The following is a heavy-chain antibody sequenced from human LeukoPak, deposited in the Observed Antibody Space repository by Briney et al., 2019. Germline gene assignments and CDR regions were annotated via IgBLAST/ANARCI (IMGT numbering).Heavy chain of an antibody. D-gene: IGHD5-18*01. CDR2: IYYSGST. CDR3: ARGPPGYSYGRQPYYFDY. J-gene: IGHJ4*02. V-gene: IGHV4-31*03. Sequence: SETLSLTCTVSGGSISSGGYYWSWIRQHPGKGLEWIGYIYYSGSTYYNPSLKSRVTISVDTSKNQFSLKLSSVTAADTAVYYCARGPPGYSYGRQPYYFDYWGQGTLVTVSS. CDR1: GGSISSGGYY.